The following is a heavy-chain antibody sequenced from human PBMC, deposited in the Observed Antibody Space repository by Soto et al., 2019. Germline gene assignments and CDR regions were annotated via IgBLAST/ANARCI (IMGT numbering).Heavy chain of an antibody. J-gene: IGHJ6*02. D-gene: IGHD3-16*02. V-gene: IGHV4-59*04. CDR1: GGSISSYY. Sequence: SETLSLTCTVSGGSISSYYWSWIRQPPGKGLEWIGYIYYSGSTYYNPSLKSRVTISVDTSKNQFSLKLSSVTAADTAVYYCARHDYVWGSYRARAYGMDVWGQGTTVTVS. CDR2: IYYSGST. CDR3: ARHDYVWGSYRARAYGMDV.